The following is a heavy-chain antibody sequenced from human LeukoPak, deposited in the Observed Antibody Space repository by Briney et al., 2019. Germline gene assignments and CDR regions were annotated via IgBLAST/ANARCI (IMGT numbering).Heavy chain of an antibody. Sequence: VASVKVSCKASGYTFTSYDINWVRQATGQGLEWMGWMNPNSGNTGYAQKFQGRVTMTRNTSISTAYMELSSLRSEDTAVYYCAREPRPSSGWYILYEGNWFDPWGQGTLVTVSS. CDR3: AREPRPSSGWYILYEGNWFDP. CDR1: GYTFTSYD. V-gene: IGHV1-8*01. J-gene: IGHJ5*02. CDR2: MNPNSGNT. D-gene: IGHD6-19*01.